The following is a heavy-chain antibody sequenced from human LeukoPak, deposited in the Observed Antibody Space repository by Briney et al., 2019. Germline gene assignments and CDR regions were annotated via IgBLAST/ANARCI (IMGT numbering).Heavy chain of an antibody. Sequence: ASVKVSCKASGYTFTGYYMHWVRQAPGQGIEWMGRINPNSGGTNYAQKFQGRVTMTRDTSISTAYMELSRLRSDDTAVYYCARDEVHFWSGYYYYYMDVWGKGTTVTVSS. V-gene: IGHV1-2*06. D-gene: IGHD3-3*02. CDR3: ARDEVHFWSGYYYYYMDV. J-gene: IGHJ6*03. CDR1: GYTFTGYY. CDR2: INPNSGGT.